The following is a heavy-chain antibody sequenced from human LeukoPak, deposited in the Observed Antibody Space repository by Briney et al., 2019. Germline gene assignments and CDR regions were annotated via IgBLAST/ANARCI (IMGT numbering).Heavy chain of an antibody. CDR3: AKTLWGLTLLSSDY. V-gene: IGHV3-23*01. CDR1: GFTFSSSA. CDR2: INSSGGRT. Sequence: GGSLRLSCTTSGFTFSSSAMSWVRQAPGKGLEWVSDINSSGGRTYYADSVKGRFTISRDNSKNTLYLHMNSLRLEDTAVYWCAKTLWGLTLLSSDYWGQGTLVTVSS. D-gene: IGHD3-16*01. J-gene: IGHJ4*02.